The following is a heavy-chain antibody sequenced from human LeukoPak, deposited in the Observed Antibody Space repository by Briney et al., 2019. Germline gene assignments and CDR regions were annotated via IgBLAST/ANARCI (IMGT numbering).Heavy chain of an antibody. CDR3: ARAGRSSRTYWFDP. V-gene: IGHV1-8*03. Sequence: ASVKVSCKASGGTFSSYAISWVRQAPGQGLEWMGWMNPNSGNTGYAQKFQGRVTFTRNTSISTAYMELSSLRSEDTAVYYCARAGRSSRTYWFDPWGQGTLVTVSS. CDR1: GGTFSSYA. D-gene: IGHD1-14*01. J-gene: IGHJ5*02. CDR2: MNPNSGNT.